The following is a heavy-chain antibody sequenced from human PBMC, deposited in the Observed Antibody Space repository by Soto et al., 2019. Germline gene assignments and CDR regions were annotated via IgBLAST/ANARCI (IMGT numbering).Heavy chain of an antibody. J-gene: IGHJ5*02. Sequence: GGSLRLSCAASGFTFSSYAMSWVRQAPGKGLEWVSAISGSGGSTYYADSVKGRFTISRDNSKNTLYLQMNSLGAEDTAVYYCAKDYGGKVGRVNWFDPWGQGTLVTVSS. CDR2: ISGSGGST. D-gene: IGHD4-17*01. V-gene: IGHV3-23*01. CDR1: GFTFSSYA. CDR3: AKDYGGKVGRVNWFDP.